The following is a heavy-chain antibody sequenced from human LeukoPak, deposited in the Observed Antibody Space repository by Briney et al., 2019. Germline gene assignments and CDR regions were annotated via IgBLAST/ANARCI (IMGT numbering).Heavy chain of an antibody. D-gene: IGHD1-14*01. CDR3: AREPGATGVFDY. J-gene: IGHJ4*02. V-gene: IGHV3-11*04. CDR2: ISSSGNTT. Sequence: GGSLRLSCAASGFTFSDYYINWIRQAPGKGLEWVAYISSSGNTTYYGDSVKGRFTISRDNAKNSLDRQMNMLRSDDTDVYYCAREPGATGVFDYWGQGTLVTVSS. CDR1: GFTFSDYY.